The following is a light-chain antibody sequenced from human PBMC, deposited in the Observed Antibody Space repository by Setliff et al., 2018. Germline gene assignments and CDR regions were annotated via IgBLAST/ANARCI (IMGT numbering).Light chain of an antibody. J-gene: IGKJ1*01. CDR3: QQYDSSTAT. CDR1: QTVTNNY. V-gene: IGKV3-20*01. Sequence: GTLSLSPGERATLSCRASQTVTNNYLVWFQQKPGQAPRLLIYGASRRATGIPDRFSGSGSGTDFTLSISRLEPEDFGMYYCQQYDSSTATFGQGTKVDIK. CDR2: GAS.